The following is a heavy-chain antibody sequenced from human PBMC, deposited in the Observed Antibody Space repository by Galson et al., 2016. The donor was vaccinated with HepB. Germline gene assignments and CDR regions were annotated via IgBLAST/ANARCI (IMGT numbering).Heavy chain of an antibody. CDR2: ISHSGGA. D-gene: IGHD3-10*01. CDR3: ARRATPQRIITVRGVKDY. V-gene: IGHV4-59*08. Sequence: SETLSLTCSVSRGSITDYSWSWIRQSPGMGLEWIGSISHSGGANYNPSLKSRVTMSLDTSESHFSLNLSSVTAADTAVYYCARRATPQRIITVRGVKDYWGQGTLVTVSS. CDR1: RGSITDYS. J-gene: IGHJ4*02.